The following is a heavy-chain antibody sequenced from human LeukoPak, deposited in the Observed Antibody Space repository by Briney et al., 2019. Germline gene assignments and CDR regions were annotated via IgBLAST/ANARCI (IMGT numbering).Heavy chain of an antibody. J-gene: IGHJ4*02. Sequence: PGGSLRLSCAASGFTFSNAWMSWVRQAPGKGLEWVGRIKSKTDGGTTDYAAPVKGRFTISRDDSKNTLYLQMNSLKTEDTAVYYCTTDPTVVTPKPYWGQGTLVTVSS. D-gene: IGHD4-23*01. CDR1: GFTFSNAW. V-gene: IGHV3-15*01. CDR3: TTDPTVVTPKPY. CDR2: IKSKTDGGTT.